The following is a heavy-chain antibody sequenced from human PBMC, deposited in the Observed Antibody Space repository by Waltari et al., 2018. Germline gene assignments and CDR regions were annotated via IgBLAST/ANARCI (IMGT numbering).Heavy chain of an antibody. Sequence: QVQLQQWGAGLLKPSETLSLTCAVYGGSFSGYYWSWIRQPPGKGLEWIGEINHSGSTNYNPSLTSRVTISVDTSKNQFSLKLSSVTAADTAVYYCARGDYSGYDPFLDYWGQGTLVTVSS. V-gene: IGHV4-34*01. CDR3: ARGDYSGYDPFLDY. D-gene: IGHD5-12*01. CDR1: GGSFSGYY. J-gene: IGHJ4*02. CDR2: INHSGST.